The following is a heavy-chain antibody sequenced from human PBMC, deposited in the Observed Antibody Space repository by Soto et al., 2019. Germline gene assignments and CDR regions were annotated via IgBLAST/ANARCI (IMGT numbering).Heavy chain of an antibody. V-gene: IGHV3-33*01. CDR1: GFTFSLYA. Sequence: PGGSLRLSCAASGFTFSLYAIHWVRQAPGKGLEWVAAIWGDGIDKKYADSVKGRFTVSRDNSKNTLYLQMNSLRDADTAVYFCARSGDGPGTSCHLCGPFDSWGPGTLXTVSS. CDR2: IWGDGIDK. D-gene: IGHD2-15*01. CDR3: ARSGDGPGTSCHLCGPFDS. J-gene: IGHJ4*02.